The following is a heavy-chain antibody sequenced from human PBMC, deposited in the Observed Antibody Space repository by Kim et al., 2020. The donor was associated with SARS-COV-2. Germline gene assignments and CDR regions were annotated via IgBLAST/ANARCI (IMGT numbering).Heavy chain of an antibody. Sequence: SETLSLTCTVSGGSISSSSYYWGWIRQPPGKGLEWIGSIYYSGSTYYNPSLKSRVTISVDTSKNQFSLKLSSVTAADTAVYYCARDYGRITIFGVANGGWFDPWGQGTRVTVSS. D-gene: IGHD3-3*01. CDR1: GGSISSSSYY. CDR3: ARDYGRITIFGVANGGWFDP. V-gene: IGHV4-39*07. CDR2: IYYSGST. J-gene: IGHJ5*02.